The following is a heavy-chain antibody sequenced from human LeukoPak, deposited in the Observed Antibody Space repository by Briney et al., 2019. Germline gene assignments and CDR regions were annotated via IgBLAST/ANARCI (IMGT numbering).Heavy chain of an antibody. D-gene: IGHD1-26*01. J-gene: IGHJ5*02. CDR1: GGSFSGYY. V-gene: IGHV4-34*01. CDR2: INHSGST. CDR3: ARGTFLVVGATNPNWFDP. Sequence: SETLSLTCAVYGGSFSGYYWSWIRQPPGKGLEWIGEINHSGSTNYNPSLKSRVTISVDTSKNQFSLKLSSVTAADTAVYYCARGTFLVVGATNPNWFDPWGQGTLVTVSS.